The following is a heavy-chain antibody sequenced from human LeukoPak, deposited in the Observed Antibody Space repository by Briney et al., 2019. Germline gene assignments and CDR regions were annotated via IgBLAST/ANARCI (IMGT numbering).Heavy chain of an antibody. Sequence: GGSLRLSCAASGFTFSSYGMHWVRQAPGKGLEWVAFIRYDGSNKYYADSVKGRFTISRDNSKNTLYLQMNSLRAEDTAVYYFAKDRGAKGWGIYYTFDYWAQETLVPVS. D-gene: IGHD3-10*01. V-gene: IGHV3-30*02. CDR3: AKDRGAKGWGIYYTFDY. CDR1: GFTFSSYG. CDR2: IRYDGSNK. J-gene: IGHJ4*02.